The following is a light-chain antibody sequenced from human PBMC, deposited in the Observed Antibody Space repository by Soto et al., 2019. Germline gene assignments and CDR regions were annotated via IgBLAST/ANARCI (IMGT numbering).Light chain of an antibody. CDR3: EAWDSSLSAGV. Sequence: QPVLTQPPSVSAAPGQKVTVSCSGSRSNVGNNYVSWYQHLPGSAPKLLIYDNDKRPSGIPDRFSASKSGTSATLGITGLQTGDEADYYCEAWDSSLSAGVFGGGTQLTVL. V-gene: IGLV1-51*01. CDR2: DND. CDR1: RSNVGNNY. J-gene: IGLJ7*01.